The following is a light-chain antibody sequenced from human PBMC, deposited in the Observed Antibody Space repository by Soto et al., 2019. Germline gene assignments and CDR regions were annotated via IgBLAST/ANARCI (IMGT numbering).Light chain of an antibody. CDR2: AAS. CDR3: QQSYSTLWT. V-gene: IGKV1-39*01. J-gene: IGKJ1*01. CDR1: QSISSY. Sequence: DIQMTQSPSSLSASVGDRVTITCRASQSISSYLNWYQQKPGKAPKLLIYAASSLQSGIPSRFSGSGSGTDFTLTISSLKPEDFATYYCQQSYSTLWTFGQGTQMEIK.